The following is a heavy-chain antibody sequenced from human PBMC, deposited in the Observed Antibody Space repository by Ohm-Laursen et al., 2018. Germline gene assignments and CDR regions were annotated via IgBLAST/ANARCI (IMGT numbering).Heavy chain of an antibody. CDR2: IISKSDGGTT. Sequence: SLRLSCTASGFTFSSYAMSWVRQAPGKGLEWVGRIISKSDGGTTDYAAPVKGRFTISRDDSKNTLYLQMNSLKTEDTAVYYCTTDPDYLKYYYFGMDVWGQGTTVTVSS. V-gene: IGHV3-15*01. CDR1: GFTFSSYA. CDR3: TTDPDYLKYYYFGMDV. J-gene: IGHJ6*02. D-gene: IGHD4-11*01.